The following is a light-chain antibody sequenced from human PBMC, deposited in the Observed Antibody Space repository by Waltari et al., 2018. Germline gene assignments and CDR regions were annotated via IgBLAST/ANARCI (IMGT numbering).Light chain of an antibody. CDR3: SSYTATDTYV. V-gene: IGLV2-14*03. J-gene: IGLJ1*01. CDR2: DVS. CDR1: NRDIGLYDY. Sequence: SALTQPASMSGYPGQSITISCTGTNRDIGLYDYVSWYQQHPDKAPKLIISDVSKRPSGVPARFSGSVSGYTASLTISGLQAEDEADYYCSSYTATDTYVFGSGTTVIVL.